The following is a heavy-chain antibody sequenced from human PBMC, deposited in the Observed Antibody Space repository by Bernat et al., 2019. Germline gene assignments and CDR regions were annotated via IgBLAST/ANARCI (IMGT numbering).Heavy chain of an antibody. Sequence: QVQLVQSGAEVKKPGASVKVSCEASGYTFTNYAIHWVRQAPGQSLEWVGWINPGNGNTKYSQNFQGRVTITRDTSATTAYMEMSSLTSEDTAVYYCARGGYCSGGSCSYFDYWGQGTLVTVSS. CDR1: GYTFTNYA. CDR3: ARGGYCSGGSCSYFDY. V-gene: IGHV1-3*01. CDR2: INPGNGNT. D-gene: IGHD2-15*01. J-gene: IGHJ4*02.